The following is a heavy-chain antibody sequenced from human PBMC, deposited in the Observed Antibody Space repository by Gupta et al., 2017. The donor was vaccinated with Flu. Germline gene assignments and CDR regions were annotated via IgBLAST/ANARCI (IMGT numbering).Heavy chain of an antibody. CDR2: ISSSSSYI. CDR3: ARGTGTKRDFDY. CDR1: GFTFSSYS. Sequence: EVQLVESGGGLVKPGGSLRLSCAASGFTFSSYSMNWVRQAPGKGLEWVSSISSSSSYIYYADSVKGRFTISRDNAKNSLYLQMNSLRAEDTAVYYCARGTGTKRDFDYWGQGTLVTVSS. V-gene: IGHV3-21*01. J-gene: IGHJ4*02. D-gene: IGHD1-7*01.